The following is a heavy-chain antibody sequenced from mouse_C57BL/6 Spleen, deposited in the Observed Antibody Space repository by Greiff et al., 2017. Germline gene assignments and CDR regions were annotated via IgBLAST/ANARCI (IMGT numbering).Heavy chain of an antibody. J-gene: IGHJ3*01. CDR3: ARKGDYYGSSYPFAY. V-gene: IGHV14-3*01. Sequence: VQLMQSVAELVRPGASVKLSCTASGFNIKNTYMHWVKQRPEQGLAWIGRIAPANGNPKYAPKFQGKATISADTSANTAYMQLSSLTSEDTAIYYCARKGDYYGSSYPFAYWGQGTRVTVSA. D-gene: IGHD1-1*01. CDR1: GFNIKNTY. CDR2: IAPANGNP.